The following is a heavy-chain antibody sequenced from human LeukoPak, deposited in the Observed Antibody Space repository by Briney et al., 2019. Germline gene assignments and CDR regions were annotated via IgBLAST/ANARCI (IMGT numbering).Heavy chain of an antibody. V-gene: IGHV1-2*02. Sequence: ASVKVSCKASGYTFTGYYIHWVRQAPGQGLEWMGWINPNSGGTNYAQKFQGRVTMTRDTSISTAYMELSRLRSDDTAVYYCARDRVRSQYSGSHIDYWGQGTLVTVSS. CDR1: GYTFTGYY. CDR2: INPNSGGT. D-gene: IGHD1-26*01. J-gene: IGHJ4*02. CDR3: ARDRVRSQYSGSHIDY.